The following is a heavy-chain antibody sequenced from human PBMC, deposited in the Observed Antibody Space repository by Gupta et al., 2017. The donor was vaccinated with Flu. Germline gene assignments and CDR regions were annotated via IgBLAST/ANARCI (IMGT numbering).Heavy chain of an antibody. CDR2: IHYSGTT. CDR1: MSGYY. D-gene: IGHD3-22*01. CDR3: ARGDNSGYYRSFDS. J-gene: IGHJ4*02. Sequence: MSGYYWSWIRQSPGKGLEWIGYIHYSGTTNYNPSLKSRVSISIDTSKKQFSLKLTSGTAADTAVYYCARGDNSGYYRSFDSWGQGALVTVSS. V-gene: IGHV4-59*01.